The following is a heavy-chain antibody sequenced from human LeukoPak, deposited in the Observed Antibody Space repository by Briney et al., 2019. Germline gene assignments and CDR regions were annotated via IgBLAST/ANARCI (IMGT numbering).Heavy chain of an antibody. D-gene: IGHD6-6*01. CDR2: IKQDGSGK. CDR3: AREGLIAARNRYYYYMDV. Sequence: GGSLRLSCAASGFTFSSYWMSWVRQAPGKGLEWVANIKQDGSGKYYVDSVKGRFTISRDNAKNSLYLQMNSLRAEDTAVYYCAREGLIAARNRYYYYMDVWGKGTTVTVSS. J-gene: IGHJ6*03. V-gene: IGHV3-7*01. CDR1: GFTFSSYW.